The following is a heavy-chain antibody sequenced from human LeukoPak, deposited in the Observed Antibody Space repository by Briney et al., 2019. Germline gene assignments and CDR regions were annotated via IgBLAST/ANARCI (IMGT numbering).Heavy chain of an antibody. Sequence: PGGSLRLSCAASGFTFSNHWMSWVRQAPGKGLEWVAIIKLDGSDKYYVDSVKGRFTISRDNAKNSLYLQMNSLGAEDTAVYYCARSARADVWGKGTTVTISS. V-gene: IGHV3-7*01. CDR2: IKLDGSDK. J-gene: IGHJ6*04. CDR3: ARSARADV. CDR1: GFTFSNHW.